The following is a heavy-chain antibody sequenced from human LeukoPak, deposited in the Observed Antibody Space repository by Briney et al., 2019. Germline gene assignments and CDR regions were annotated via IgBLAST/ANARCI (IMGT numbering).Heavy chain of an antibody. CDR3: ARLLWFGELLSQNWFDP. Sequence: PSETLSLTCSGSGGSFSSYYWSWIRQPPGKGLEWIGYIYYSGSTNYNPSLKSRLTISVDTSKNQFSLKLSSVTAADTAVYYCARLLWFGELLSQNWFDPWGQGTLVTVSS. V-gene: IGHV4-59*12. CDR1: GGSFSSYY. J-gene: IGHJ5*02. D-gene: IGHD3-10*01. CDR2: IYYSGST.